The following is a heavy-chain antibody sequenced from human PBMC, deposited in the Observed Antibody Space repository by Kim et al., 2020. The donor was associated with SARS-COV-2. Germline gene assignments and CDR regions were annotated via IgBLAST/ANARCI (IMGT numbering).Heavy chain of an antibody. CDR2: IYYSGST. CDR3: ARGGYYDSSALDY. J-gene: IGHJ4*02. Sequence: SETLSHTCTVSGGSISSSSYYWGWIRQPPGKGLEWIGSIYYSGSTYYNPSLKSRVTISVDTSKNQFSLKLSSVTAADTAVYYCARGGYYDSSALDYWGQGTLVTVSS. CDR1: GGSISSSSYY. V-gene: IGHV4-39*07. D-gene: IGHD3-22*01.